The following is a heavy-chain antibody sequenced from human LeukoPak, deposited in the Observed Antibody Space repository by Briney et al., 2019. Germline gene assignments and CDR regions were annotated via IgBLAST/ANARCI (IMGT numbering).Heavy chain of an antibody. CDR3: AKEGVAAAGTNYFDY. J-gene: IGHJ4*02. CDR2: ISYDGSNK. Sequence: GGSLRLSCAASGFTFSSYGMHWVRQAPGKGLEWVAVISYDGSNKYYADSVKGRFTISRDNSKNTLYLQMNSLRAEDTAVYYCAKEGVAAAGTNYFDYWGQGTLVTVSS. D-gene: IGHD6-13*01. V-gene: IGHV3-30*18. CDR1: GFTFSSYG.